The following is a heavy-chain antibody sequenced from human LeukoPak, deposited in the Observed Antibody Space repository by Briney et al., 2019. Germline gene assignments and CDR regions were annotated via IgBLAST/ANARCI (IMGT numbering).Heavy chain of an antibody. V-gene: IGHV3-43*01. CDR3: AKETGEGYYFDY. CDR2: ISWDGGST. J-gene: IGHJ4*02. CDR1: GFTFDDYT. Sequence: GGSLRLSCAASGFTFDDYTMHWVRQAPGKGLEWVSLISWDGGSTYYADSVKGRFTISRDNSKNSLYLQMNSLRTEDTALYYCAKETGEGYYFDYWGQGTLVTVSS. D-gene: IGHD7-27*01.